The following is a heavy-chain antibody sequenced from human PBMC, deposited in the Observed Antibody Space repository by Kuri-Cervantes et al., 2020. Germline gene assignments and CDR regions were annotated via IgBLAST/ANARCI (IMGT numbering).Heavy chain of an antibody. D-gene: IGHD6-19*01. CDR1: GFTFSSYA. CDR2: ISYDGSNI. Sequence: GESLKISCAASGFTFSSYAMHWVRQAPGKGLEWVAVISYDGSNIYYAYSVKGRLTISRDNSKNTLFLQMISLRVEDTAVYYCAVIPSAGPFVYWGQGTLVTVSS. V-gene: IGHV3-30-3*01. J-gene: IGHJ4*02. CDR3: AVIPSAGPFVY.